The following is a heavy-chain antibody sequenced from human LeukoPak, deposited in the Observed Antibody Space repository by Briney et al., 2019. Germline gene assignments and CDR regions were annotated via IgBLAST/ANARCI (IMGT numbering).Heavy chain of an antibody. CDR3: ARDRLVIAVAMKFDY. J-gene: IGHJ4*02. Sequence: GGSLRPSCAASGFTFSSYSMNWVRQAPGKGLEWVSSISSSSSYIYYADSVKGRFTISRDNAKNSLYLQMNSLRAEDTAVYYCARDRLVIAVAMKFDYWGQGTLVTVSS. V-gene: IGHV3-21*01. D-gene: IGHD6-19*01. CDR1: GFTFSSYS. CDR2: ISSSSSYI.